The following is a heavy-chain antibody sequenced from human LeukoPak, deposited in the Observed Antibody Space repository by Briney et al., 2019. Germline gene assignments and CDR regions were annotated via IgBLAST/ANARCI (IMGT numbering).Heavy chain of an antibody. D-gene: IGHD3-9*01. CDR1: GYTFTSYY. CDR2: ISPSGGST. CDR3: ARVGKSSRYYYYYYMDV. Sequence: ASVKVSCKASGYTFTSYYMHWVRQAPGQGLEWMGIISPSGGSTSYAQKFQGRVTMTRDTSTSTVYMELSSLRSEDTAVYYCARVGKSSRYYYYYYMDVWGKGTTVTVSS. J-gene: IGHJ6*03. V-gene: IGHV1-46*01.